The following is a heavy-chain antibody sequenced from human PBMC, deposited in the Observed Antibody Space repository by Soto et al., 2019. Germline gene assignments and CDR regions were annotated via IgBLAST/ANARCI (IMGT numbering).Heavy chain of an antibody. CDR3: AIEEWWRVEF. Sequence: EVQLAESGGGLVQPGGSLRLSCVASGFTFSRHYMTWVRQAPGKGLESVAKIKPDGSESYYVDSVRGRFTFARDNAKNSLALQKTSLRDEDNAVYYCAIEEWWRVEFWGQGTLVTVSS. J-gene: IGHJ4*02. V-gene: IGHV3-7*01. D-gene: IGHD2-15*01. CDR2: IKPDGSES. CDR1: GFTFSRHY.